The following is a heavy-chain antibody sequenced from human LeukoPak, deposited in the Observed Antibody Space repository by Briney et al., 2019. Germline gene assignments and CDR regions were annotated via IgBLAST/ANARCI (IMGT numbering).Heavy chain of an antibody. CDR2: ISSSTSTI. D-gene: IGHD3-22*01. J-gene: IGHJ4*02. V-gene: IGHV3-48*01. CDR1: GFTFSSYS. CDR3: AKDRPDYYDSSGYYYPTDY. Sequence: GGSLRRSCAASGFTFSSYSMNWVRQAPGKGLEWVSYISSSTSTIYYGDSVKGRFTISRDNAQNSLYLQMNSLRAEDTAVYYCAKDRPDYYDSSGYYYPTDYWGQGTLVTVSS.